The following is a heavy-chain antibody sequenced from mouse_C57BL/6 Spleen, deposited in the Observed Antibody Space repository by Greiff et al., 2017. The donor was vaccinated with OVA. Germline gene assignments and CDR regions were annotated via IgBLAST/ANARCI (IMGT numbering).Heavy chain of an antibody. V-gene: IGHV1-53*01. D-gene: IGHD1-1*01. CDR1: GYTFTSYW. Sequence: QVQLQQPGTELVKPGASVKLSCKASGYTFTSYWMHWVKQRPGQGLEWIGNINPSNGGTNYNEKFKSKATLTVDKSSSTAYMQLSSLTSEDSAVYYCARDGFITTVAYAMDYWGQGTSVTVSS. CDR2: INPSNGGT. CDR3: ARDGFITTVAYAMDY. J-gene: IGHJ4*01.